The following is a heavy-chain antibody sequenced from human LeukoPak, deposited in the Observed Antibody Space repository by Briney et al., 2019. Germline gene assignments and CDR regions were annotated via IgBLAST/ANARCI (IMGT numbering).Heavy chain of an antibody. D-gene: IGHD6-13*01. J-gene: IGHJ4*01. CDR3: ARRRGWKQQLVYFDY. Sequence: PSETLSLTCTVSGGSITSYYWSWIRQPPGKGLEWIGYLFHSGTRRYNPSLKSRVTISADTTKNQIFLTLNSTTAADTAVYYCARRRGWKQQLVYFDYWGQEPWPPSPQ. CDR2: LFHSGTR. CDR1: GGSITSYY. V-gene: IGHV4-59*08.